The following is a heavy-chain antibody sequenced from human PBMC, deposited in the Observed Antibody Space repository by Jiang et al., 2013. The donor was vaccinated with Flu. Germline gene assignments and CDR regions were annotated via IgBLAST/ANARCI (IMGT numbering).Heavy chain of an antibody. CDR2: IIPIFGTA. J-gene: IGHJ3*02. V-gene: IGHV1-69*01. CDR1: GGTFSSYA. Sequence: GAEVKKPGSSVKVSCKASGGTFSSYAISWVRQAPGQGLEWMGGIIPIFGTANYAQKFQGRVTITADESTSTAYMELSSLRSEDTAVYYCARGTLGFITSGSGSYAFDIWGQGTMVTVSS. D-gene: IGHD3-10*01. CDR3: ARGTLGFITSGSGSYAFDI.